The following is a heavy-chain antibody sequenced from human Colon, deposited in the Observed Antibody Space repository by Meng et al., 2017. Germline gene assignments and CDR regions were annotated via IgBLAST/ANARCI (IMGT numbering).Heavy chain of an antibody. CDR3: GRDYYGIPDY. V-gene: IGHV3-74*01. J-gene: IGHJ4*02. CDR2: ISSDGSTT. D-gene: IGHD3-10*01. CDR1: GFSFSGYW. Sequence: EVKLEESGGTLVQPGGSLRLSCAASGFSFSGYWMIWVRQAPGQGLVWVSRISSDGSTTHYADSVKGRFTISRDNAKNTLYLQMNSLRAEDTAVYYCGRDYYGIPDYWGQGTLVTVSS.